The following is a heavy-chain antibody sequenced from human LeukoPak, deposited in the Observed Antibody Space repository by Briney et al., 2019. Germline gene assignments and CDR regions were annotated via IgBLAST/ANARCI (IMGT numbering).Heavy chain of an antibody. D-gene: IGHD3-10*01. CDR3: ARAYGSGINYYFDY. J-gene: IGHJ4*02. CDR2: IYYSGST. V-gene: IGHV4-59*01. Sequence: PWETLSLTCTVSGVSINSDYRSWVRQPPGKGLECVGYIYYSGSTNYNPSLKSRVTISVDTSKNQFSLKLSSVTAADTAVYYCARAYGSGINYYFDYWGQGTLLTVSS. CDR1: GVSINSDY.